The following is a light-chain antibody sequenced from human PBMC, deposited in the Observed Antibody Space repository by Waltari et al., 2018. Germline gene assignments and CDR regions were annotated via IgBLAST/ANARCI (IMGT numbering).Light chain of an antibody. Sequence: SYELTQPPSVSVSPGQTARITCSGDALPKKYAYWYQQKSGQAPVLVIYEDSKRPSGIPEIFSGSSSGTRGTLTISGAQVEDEADYYCYSTDSSGNHRVFGGGTKLTVL. CDR1: ALPKKY. J-gene: IGLJ3*02. CDR2: EDS. CDR3: YSTDSSGNHRV. V-gene: IGLV3-10*01.